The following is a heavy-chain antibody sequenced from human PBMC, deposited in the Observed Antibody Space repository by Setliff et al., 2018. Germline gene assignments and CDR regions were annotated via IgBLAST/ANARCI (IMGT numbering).Heavy chain of an antibody. CDR1: GDSINSGTYY. V-gene: IGHV4-61*02. J-gene: IGHJ5*02. CDR3: ARGRGLEWLPESWFDP. D-gene: IGHD3-3*01. CDR2: IYTGGST. Sequence: LSLTCSVSGDSINSGTYYWSWFRQSAGKGLEWIGRIYTGGSTNYNPSLKSRVTISLDTSKNHFSLTLTSVTAADTAVYYCARGRGLEWLPESWFDPWGQGTLGTVSS.